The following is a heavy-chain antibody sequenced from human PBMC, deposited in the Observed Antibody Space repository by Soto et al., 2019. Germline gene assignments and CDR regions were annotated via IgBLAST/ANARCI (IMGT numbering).Heavy chain of an antibody. J-gene: IGHJ6*02. Sequence: PGESLKISCKGSGYSFTSYWISWVRQMPGKGLEWMGRIDPSDSYTNYSPSFQGHVTISADKSISTAYLQWSSLKASDTAMYYCARRWVYYDILTTQVGYYGMDVWGQGTTVTVSS. V-gene: IGHV5-10-1*01. CDR1: GYSFTSYW. CDR3: ARRWVYYDILTTQVGYYGMDV. CDR2: IDPSDSYT. D-gene: IGHD3-9*01.